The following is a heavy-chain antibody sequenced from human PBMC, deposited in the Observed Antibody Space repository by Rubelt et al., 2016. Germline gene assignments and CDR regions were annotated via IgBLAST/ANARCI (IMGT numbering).Heavy chain of an antibody. D-gene: IGHD2-21*01. CDR2: IWYDGSNK. Sequence: VQLVESGGGLIQPGGSLRLSCVASGVTLSSNYMSWVRQAPGKGLEWVAVIWYDGSNKYYAESGKGRFTISRDNSKNTLYLQMNSLRAEDTAVYYCARVLGDPYYFDYWGQGTLVTVSS. V-gene: IGHV3-33*08. CDR1: GVTLSSNY. J-gene: IGHJ4*02. CDR3: ARVLGDPYYFDY.